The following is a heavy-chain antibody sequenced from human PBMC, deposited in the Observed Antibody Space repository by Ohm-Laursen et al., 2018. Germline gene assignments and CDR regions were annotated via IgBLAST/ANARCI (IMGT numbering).Heavy chain of an antibody. V-gene: IGHV3-23*01. J-gene: IGHJ6*02. Sequence: GSLRLSCTASGFTFSSYAMDWVRQPPGKGLEWVSAISGSGGSTYYADSVKGRFTASRDNSKNTLYLQMNSLRAEDTAVYYCARTFRDYYYYGMDVWGQGTTVTVSS. D-gene: IGHD3-10*01. CDR3: ARTFRDYYYYGMDV. CDR2: ISGSGGST. CDR1: GFTFSSYA.